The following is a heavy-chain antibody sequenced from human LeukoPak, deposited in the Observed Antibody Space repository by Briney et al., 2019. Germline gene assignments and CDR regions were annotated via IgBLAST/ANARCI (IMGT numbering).Heavy chain of an antibody. V-gene: IGHV1-2*02. Sequence: ASVKVSCKASGYTFTGYYMHWVRQAPGQGLEWMGWINPNSGGTNYAQKFQGRVTMTRDTSISTAYMELSRLRSDDTAVYYCARGKYYDSSGYYDDDAFDIWGQGTMVTVSS. D-gene: IGHD3-22*01. CDR2: INPNSGGT. J-gene: IGHJ3*02. CDR3: ARGKYYDSSGYYDDDAFDI. CDR1: GYTFTGYY.